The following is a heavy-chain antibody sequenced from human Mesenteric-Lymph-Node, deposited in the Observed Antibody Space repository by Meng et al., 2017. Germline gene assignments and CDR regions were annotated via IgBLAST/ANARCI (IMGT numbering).Heavy chain of an antibody. CDR2: INHSGST. V-gene: IGHV4-34*01. J-gene: IGHJ4*02. D-gene: IGHD5-18*01. CDR1: GGSFSGYY. Sequence: QVQLQQWGSGLLKPSETLSLTCAVYGGSFSGYYWSWIRQPPGKGLEWIGEINHSGSTNYNPSLKSRGTISVDTSKNQFSLKLSSVTAADTAVYYCARGRRYSYGALDYWGQGTLVTVSS. CDR3: ARGRRYSYGALDY.